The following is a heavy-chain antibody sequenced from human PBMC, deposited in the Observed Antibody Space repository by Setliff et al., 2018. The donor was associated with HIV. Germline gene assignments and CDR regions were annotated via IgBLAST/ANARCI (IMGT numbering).Heavy chain of an antibody. CDR3: ARDRERWLQSRLFDP. V-gene: IGHV3-7*01. J-gene: IGHJ5*02. CDR1: GFAFSSHQ. D-gene: IGHD4-4*01. CDR2: IRQDGTDK. Sequence: LRLSCAASGFAFSSHQMSWVRQAPGKGLEWVAKIRQDGTDKYYVDSVKGRFTISRDNAKNSLYLQMNSLRAEDTAIYYCARDRERWLQSRLFDPWGQGTLVTVSS.